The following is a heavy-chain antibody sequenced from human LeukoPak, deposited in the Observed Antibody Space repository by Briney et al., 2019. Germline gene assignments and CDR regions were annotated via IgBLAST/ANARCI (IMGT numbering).Heavy chain of an antibody. CDR1: GFTFSSYA. CDR3: ARIGDSSGYSHYDY. CDR2: ISSNGGST. J-gene: IGHJ4*02. Sequence: GGSLRLSCAASGFTFSSYAMHWVRQAPGKGLEYVSAISSNGGSTYYANSVKGRFTISRDNSKNTLYLQMGSLRAEDMAVYYCARIGDSSGYSHYDYWGQGTLVTVSS. D-gene: IGHD3-22*01. V-gene: IGHV3-64*01.